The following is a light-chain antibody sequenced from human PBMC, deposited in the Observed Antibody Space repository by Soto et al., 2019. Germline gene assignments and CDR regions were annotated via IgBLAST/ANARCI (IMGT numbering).Light chain of an antibody. V-gene: IGKV1-39*01. CDR1: QNIAMF. CDR3: QQNYSPPLT. CDR2: SSS. J-gene: IGKJ4*01. Sequence: DLQMTQSPSSLSASVGDTVTMTCRASQNIAMFSSWYQQKPGKAPKLLIYSSSTLQNEVPSRFIGSGSGTYFSLTIRSLQLEDFATYYCQQNYSPPLTFGGGTRVEI.